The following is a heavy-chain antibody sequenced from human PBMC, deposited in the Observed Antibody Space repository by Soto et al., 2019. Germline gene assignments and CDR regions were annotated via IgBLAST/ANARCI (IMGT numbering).Heavy chain of an antibody. Sequence: EVQLVESGGGLVKPGGSLRLSCAASGFTFTRYSMNWVRQAPGKGLEWVSSISSTTNYIYYGDSMKGRFTISRDNAKNSLYLEMNSLRADDTAVDDCARESEDLTSNFDYWGQGTLVTVSS. V-gene: IGHV3-21*06. CDR1: GFTFTRYS. CDR2: ISSTTNYI. CDR3: ARESEDLTSNFDY. J-gene: IGHJ4*02.